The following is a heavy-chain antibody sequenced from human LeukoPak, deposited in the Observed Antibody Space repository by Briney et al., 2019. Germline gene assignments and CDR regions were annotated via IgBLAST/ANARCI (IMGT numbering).Heavy chain of an antibody. Sequence: GGSLRLPCATSGFNFDRYTINWVRQAPGKGLEWVSLAGWAGGTTFYSDSVRGRFTISRDSGRKSVYLQMNSLTTDDTAFYFCAKELDTMFFDYWGQGALVTVSS. D-gene: IGHD3-10*02. CDR1: GFNFDRYT. V-gene: IGHV3-43*01. CDR3: AKELDTMFFDY. CDR2: AGWAGGTT. J-gene: IGHJ4*02.